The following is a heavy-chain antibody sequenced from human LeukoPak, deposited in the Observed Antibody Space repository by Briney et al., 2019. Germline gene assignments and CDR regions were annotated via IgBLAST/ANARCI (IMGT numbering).Heavy chain of an antibody. V-gene: IGHV4-61*02. CDR3: ERDAVGATTKGFDY. D-gene: IGHD1-26*01. J-gene: IGHJ4*02. CDR2: IYASGST. CDR1: GGSISSGSYC. Sequence: PSETLSLTXAVSGGSISSGSYCWGWIRQPAGKGREWIGRIYASGSTNYNPSLRSGATISVDTTKNQFSLKLSAGTAADTAVYYCERDAVGATTKGFDYWGQGTLVTVSS.